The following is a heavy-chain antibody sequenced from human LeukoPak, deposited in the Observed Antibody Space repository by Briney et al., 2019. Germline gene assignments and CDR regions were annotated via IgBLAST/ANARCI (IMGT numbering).Heavy chain of an antibody. CDR2: IKTDGSIR. V-gene: IGHV3-74*01. Sequence: GGSLRLSCVASGSTFRNSWTHWVRQAPGKGRVWVSHIKTDGSIRDYADPVKGRITISRDNAKNTVYLQMHSLRAEDTAVYYCARDAIRGFNYWGQGILVSVSS. CDR3: ARDAIRGFNY. J-gene: IGHJ4*02. CDR1: GSTFRNSW.